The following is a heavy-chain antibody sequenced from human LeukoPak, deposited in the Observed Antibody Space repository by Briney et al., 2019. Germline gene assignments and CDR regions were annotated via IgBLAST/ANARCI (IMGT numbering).Heavy chain of an antibody. CDR3: ARDLGYCTGGTCYPNWFDP. V-gene: IGHV1-3*01. J-gene: IGHJ5*02. D-gene: IGHD2-15*01. Sequence: GASVKVSCKASGYTFTSYAMHWVRQAPGQRLERMGWINAGNDNTKYSQKLQGRVTITRDTSASTAYMELSSLRSEDTAVYYCARDLGYCTGGTCYPNWFDPWGQGTLVTVSS. CDR1: GYTFTSYA. CDR2: INAGNDNT.